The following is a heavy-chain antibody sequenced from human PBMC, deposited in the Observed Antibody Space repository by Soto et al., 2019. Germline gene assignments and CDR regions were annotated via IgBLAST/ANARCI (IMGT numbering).Heavy chain of an antibody. CDR2: MQPSSGRT. Sequence: QVQLVQSGAEVREPGASVKVSCKASGYSFTSLDINWVRQTTGQGLEWMGWMQPSSGRTGYAQKFQGRVTMNRDTSINPAYLELSSLTSYDPAFYYCSRGGTAGVDYWGQGTLVTVSS. V-gene: IGHV1-8*01. D-gene: IGHD1-26*01. CDR3: SRGGTAGVDY. J-gene: IGHJ4*02. CDR1: GYSFTSLD.